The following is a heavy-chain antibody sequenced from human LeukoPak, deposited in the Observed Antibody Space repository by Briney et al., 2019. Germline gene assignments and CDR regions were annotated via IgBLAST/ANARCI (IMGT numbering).Heavy chain of an antibody. Sequence: GASVKVSCKASGYTFTSYYMHWVRQAPGQGLEWMGIINPSGGSTSYAQKFQGRVTMTRDTSTSTVYMELSSLRSEDTAMYYCAREGGYSSSWYSLHYYYYGMDVWGQGTTVTVSS. D-gene: IGHD6-13*01. V-gene: IGHV1-46*01. CDR2: INPSGGST. J-gene: IGHJ6*02. CDR3: AREGGYSSSWYSLHYYYYGMDV. CDR1: GYTFTSYY.